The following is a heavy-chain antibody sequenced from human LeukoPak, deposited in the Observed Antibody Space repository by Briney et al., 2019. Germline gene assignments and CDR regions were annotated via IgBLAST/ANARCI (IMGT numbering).Heavy chain of an antibody. CDR3: ARDPALEGTEDYRDFGGVESVDAFDV. V-gene: IGHV1-69*17. CDR2: VIPMFDVT. Sequence: EASVKVSCKASGGTFSSYALSWMRQAPGQGLEWMGPVIPMFDVTDYAQKFQGRVTITADTSTGTAYMELSSLTSDDTAMYYCARDPALEGTEDYRDFGGVESVDAFDVWGQGTMVTVSS. J-gene: IGHJ3*01. D-gene: IGHD4-23*01. CDR1: GGTFSSYA.